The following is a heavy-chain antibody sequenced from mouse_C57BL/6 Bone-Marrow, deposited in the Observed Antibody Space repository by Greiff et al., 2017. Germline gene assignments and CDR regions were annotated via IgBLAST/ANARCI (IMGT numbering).Heavy chain of an antibody. CDR3: TRDPDYYGSSYDAMDY. V-gene: IGHV5-9-1*02. J-gene: IGHJ4*01. Sequence: VHLVESGEGLVKPGGSLKLSCAASGFTFSSYAMSWVRQTPEKRLEWVAYISSGGDYIYYADTVKGRFTISRDNARNTLYLQMSSLKSEDTAMYYCTRDPDYYGSSYDAMDYWGQGTSVTVSS. CDR2: ISSGGDYI. D-gene: IGHD1-1*01. CDR1: GFTFSSYA.